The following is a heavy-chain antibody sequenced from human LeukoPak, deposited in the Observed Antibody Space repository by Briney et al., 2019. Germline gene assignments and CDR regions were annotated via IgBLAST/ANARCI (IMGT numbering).Heavy chain of an antibody. J-gene: IGHJ4*02. CDR3: TTDTSSWYVAVDY. CDR2: IKSKTDGGIT. D-gene: IGHD6-13*01. CDR1: GFTFSNAW. V-gene: IGHV3-15*01. Sequence: PGGSLRLSCAASGFTFSNAWMSWVRQAPGKGLEWVGRIKSKTDGGITDYAAPVKGRFTISRDDSKNTLYLQMNSLKTEDTAVYYCTTDTSSWYVAVDYWGQGTLVTVSS.